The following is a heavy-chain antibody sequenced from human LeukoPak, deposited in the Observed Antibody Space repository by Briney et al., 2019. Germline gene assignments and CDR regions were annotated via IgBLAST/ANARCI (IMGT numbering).Heavy chain of an antibody. J-gene: IGHJ3*02. D-gene: IGHD3-10*01. CDR1: GGSISSGDYY. CDR2: IYYSGST. CDR3: ARVRITMVRGVIITPDAFDI. V-gene: IGHV4-30-4*01. Sequence: SQTLSLTCTVSGGSISSGDYYWSWIRQPPGKGLEWIGYIYYSGSTYYNPSLKSRVTISVDTSKNQFSLKLSSVTAADTAVYYCARVRITMVRGVIITPDAFDIWGQGTMVTVSS.